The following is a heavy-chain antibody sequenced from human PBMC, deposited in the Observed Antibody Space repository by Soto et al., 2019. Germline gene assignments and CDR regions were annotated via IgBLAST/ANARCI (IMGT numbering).Heavy chain of an antibody. D-gene: IGHD6-19*01. J-gene: IGHJ6*02. CDR1: GGSFSGYY. CDR3: ARGGQWLGPYYYGMDV. Sequence: SETLSLTCAVYGGSFSGYYWSWIRQPPGKGLEWIGEINHSGSTNYNPSLKSRVTISVDTSKNQFSLKLSSVTAADTAVYYCARGGQWLGPYYYGMDVWGQGTTVTVSS. CDR2: INHSGST. V-gene: IGHV4-34*01.